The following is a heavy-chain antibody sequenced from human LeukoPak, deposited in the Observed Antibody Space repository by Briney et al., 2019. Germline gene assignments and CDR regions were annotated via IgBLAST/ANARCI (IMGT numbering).Heavy chain of an antibody. CDR1: GFTFSSYA. CDR3: ARGPSIAVAGTVDY. D-gene: IGHD6-19*01. Sequence: GGSLRLSCAASGFTFSSYAMHWVRQAPGKGLEWAAVISYDGSNKYYADSVKGRFTISRDNSKNTLYLQMNSLRAEDTAVYYCARGPSIAVAGTVDYWGQGTLVTVSS. CDR2: ISYDGSNK. J-gene: IGHJ4*02. V-gene: IGHV3-30-3*01.